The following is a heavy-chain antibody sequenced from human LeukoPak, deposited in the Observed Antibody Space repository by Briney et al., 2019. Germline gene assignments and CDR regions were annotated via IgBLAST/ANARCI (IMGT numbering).Heavy chain of an antibody. CDR1: GFTFSSYE. Sequence: GGSLRLSCAASGFTFSSYEMNWVRQAPGKGLEWVSAISISGGGTYYADSVKGRFTISRDNSKNTLYLQMNSLRAEDTAVYYCAKPLGSLEYLVFDYWGQGTLVTVSS. D-gene: IGHD2/OR15-2a*01. CDR3: AKPLGSLEYLVFDY. CDR2: ISISGGGT. V-gene: IGHV3-23*01. J-gene: IGHJ4*02.